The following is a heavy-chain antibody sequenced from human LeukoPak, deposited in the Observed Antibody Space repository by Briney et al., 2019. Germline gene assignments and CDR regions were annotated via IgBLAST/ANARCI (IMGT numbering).Heavy chain of an antibody. CDR3: ARDLEV. V-gene: IGHV1-2*02. CDR1: VYTFTDYY. CDR2: INPNSGGT. Sequence: ASVTVSFASSVYTFTDYYMHWVRQAPGQGREWMGWINPNSGGTNYAQNFQGRVTMTRDTSISTAYMELSRLRSDDTAVYYCARDLEVWGQGTLVAVSS. J-gene: IGHJ4*02.